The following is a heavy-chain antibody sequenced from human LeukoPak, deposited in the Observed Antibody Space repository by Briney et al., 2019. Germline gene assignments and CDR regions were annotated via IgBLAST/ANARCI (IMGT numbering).Heavy chain of an antibody. CDR1: GFTFSTYA. CDR3: AKAVDDCSSTSCPLYYFDY. D-gene: IGHD2-2*01. CDR2: ISGSGDST. J-gene: IGHJ4*02. Sequence: GGSLRLSCAASGFTFSTYAMNWVRQAPGKGLEWVSGISGSGDSTYYADSVKGRFTISRDNSKNTLYLQMNSLRAEDTAVYYCAKAVDDCSSTSCPLYYFDYWGQGTLVTVSS. V-gene: IGHV3-23*01.